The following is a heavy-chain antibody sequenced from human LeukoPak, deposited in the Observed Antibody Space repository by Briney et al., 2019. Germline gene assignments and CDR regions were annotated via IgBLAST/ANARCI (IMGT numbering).Heavy chain of an antibody. V-gene: IGHV3-30*18. D-gene: IGHD3-10*01. CDR2: ISYDGSNK. Sequence: GGSLRLSCAASGFTFTSYGMHWVRQAPGKGLEWVAVISYDGSNKYYADSVKGRFTISRDNSKNTLYLQMNSLRAEDTAVYYCAKASWFGELFPQGYWGQGTLVTVSS. CDR1: GFTFTSYG. J-gene: IGHJ4*02. CDR3: AKASWFGELFPQGY.